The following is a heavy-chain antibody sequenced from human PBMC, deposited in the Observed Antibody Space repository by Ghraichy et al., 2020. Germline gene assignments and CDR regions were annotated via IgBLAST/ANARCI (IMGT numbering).Heavy chain of an antibody. J-gene: IGHJ4*02. V-gene: IGHV3-43*02. CDR1: GFTLDDYD. CDR2: MSGDGGST. Sequence: GGSLRLSCAASGFTLDDYDMHWVRQAPGKGLGLVSLMSGDGGSTYYADSVKDRFTISRDNSKNYLYLQMNSLRTEDNALYYCAKDTGSGGGRLDDYWGQGTMVTVSS. D-gene: IGHD1-1*01. CDR3: AKDTGSGGGRLDDY.